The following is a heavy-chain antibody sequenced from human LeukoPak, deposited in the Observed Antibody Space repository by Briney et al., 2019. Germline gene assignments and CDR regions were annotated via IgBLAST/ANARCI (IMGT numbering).Heavy chain of an antibody. CDR2: IRFDGSDE. J-gene: IGHJ3*01. CDR3: AKEVTYCSSSSCNDAFDD. V-gene: IGHV3-30*02. D-gene: IGHD2-2*01. CDR1: GFRFSTSG. Sequence: GGSLRLSCAASGFRFSTSGMHWVRQAPGKGLEWVSFIRFDGSDEDHGDSVKGRFTISRDNSKNTMYLQMNILRAEDTAVYYCAKEVTYCSSSSCNDAFDDWARGTMVIVSS.